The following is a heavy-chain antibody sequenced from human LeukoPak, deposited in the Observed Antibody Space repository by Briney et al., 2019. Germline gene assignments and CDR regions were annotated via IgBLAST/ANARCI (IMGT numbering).Heavy chain of an antibody. Sequence: AGGSLRLSCAASEFTFGSYEMNWVRQAPGKGLEWLSYISSTGSTKYYADSVKGRFTISRDNSKNTLYLQMNSLRAEDTAVYYCARVDTEEVGYYYGMDVWGQGTTVTVSS. CDR2: ISSTGSTK. CDR3: ARVDTEEVGYYYGMDV. J-gene: IGHJ6*02. CDR1: EFTFGSYE. D-gene: IGHD5-18*01. V-gene: IGHV3-48*03.